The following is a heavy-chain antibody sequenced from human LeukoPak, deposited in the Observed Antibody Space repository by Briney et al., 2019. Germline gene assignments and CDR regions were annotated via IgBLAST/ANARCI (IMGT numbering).Heavy chain of an antibody. D-gene: IGHD2-2*01. CDR1: GFTFSSYA. CDR2: ISYDGSNK. Sequence: GGPLRLSCAASGFTFSSYAMHWVRQAPGKGLEWVAVISYDGSNKYYADSVKGRFTISRDNSKNTLYLQMNSLRAEDTAVYYCASDIVVVPAASYYFDYWGQGALVTVSS. V-gene: IGHV3-30-3*01. J-gene: IGHJ4*02. CDR3: ASDIVVVPAASYYFDY.